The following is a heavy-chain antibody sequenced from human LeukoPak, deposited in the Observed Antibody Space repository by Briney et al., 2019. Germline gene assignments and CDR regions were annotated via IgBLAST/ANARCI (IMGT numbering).Heavy chain of an antibody. CDR1: GGSISSSSYY. CDR3: ARGNQLLGRVFYYYMDV. CDR2: IYYSGST. J-gene: IGHJ6*03. D-gene: IGHD2-2*01. V-gene: IGHV4-39*07. Sequence: PSETLSLTCTVSGGSISSSSYYWGWIRQPPGKGLEWIGSIYYSGSTYYNPSLKSRVTISVDTSKNQFSLKLSSVTAADTAVYYCARGNQLLGRVFYYYMDVWGKGTTITVSS.